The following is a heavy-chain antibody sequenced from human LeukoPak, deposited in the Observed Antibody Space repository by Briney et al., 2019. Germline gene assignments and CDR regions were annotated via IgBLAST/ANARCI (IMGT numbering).Heavy chain of an antibody. CDR3: ARERYYGSGSQLFDY. CDR2: IYYSGST. CDR1: GGSISGYY. V-gene: IGHV4-59*12. J-gene: IGHJ4*02. D-gene: IGHD3-10*01. Sequence: SETLSLTCTVSGGSISGYYWSWIRQPPGKGLEWIGYIYYSGSTYYNPSLKSRVTISVDTSKNQFSLKLSSVTAADTAVYYCARERYYGSGSQLFDYWGQGTLVTVSS.